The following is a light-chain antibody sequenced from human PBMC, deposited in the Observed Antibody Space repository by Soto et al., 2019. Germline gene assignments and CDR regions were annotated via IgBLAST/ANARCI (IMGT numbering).Light chain of an antibody. J-gene: IGLJ1*01. CDR2: DDN. CDR3: QVWDSSSDHYV. Sequence: SYELTQPPSVSVAPGQTARISCGGNDIASKSVHWSQQKPGQAPVLVVYDDNDRPSGIPERLSGSNSGDTATLTISRVEAGDAADYYCQVWDSSSDHYVFGSGTKVTVL. CDR1: DIASKS. V-gene: IGLV3-21*02.